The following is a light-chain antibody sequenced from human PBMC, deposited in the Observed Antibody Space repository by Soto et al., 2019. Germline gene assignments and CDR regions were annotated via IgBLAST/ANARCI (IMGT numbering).Light chain of an antibody. CDR1: QGITNN. Sequence: DTQMTQSPSSLSASVGDRVTITCRASQGITNNLGWYQQKPGKAPKRLIYAASTLHSGVPSRFSGSGSGTEFTLTISTLQPEDFATYYCLQHHTYPWTFGQGTKVEIK. V-gene: IGKV1-17*01. J-gene: IGKJ1*01. CDR3: LQHHTYPWT. CDR2: AAS.